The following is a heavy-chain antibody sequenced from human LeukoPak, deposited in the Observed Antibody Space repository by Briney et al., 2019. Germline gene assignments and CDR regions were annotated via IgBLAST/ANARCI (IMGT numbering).Heavy chain of an antibody. CDR2: ISSSSSYI. J-gene: IGHJ5*02. D-gene: IGHD6-19*01. Sequence: GGSLRLSCAASGFTFSSYSMNWVRQAPGKGLEWVSSISSSSSYIYYADSVKGRFTISRDNAKNSLYLQMNSLRAEDTAVYYCARESSGWSTGWFDPWGQGTLVTVSS. CDR1: GFTFSSYS. V-gene: IGHV3-21*01. CDR3: ARESSGWSTGWFDP.